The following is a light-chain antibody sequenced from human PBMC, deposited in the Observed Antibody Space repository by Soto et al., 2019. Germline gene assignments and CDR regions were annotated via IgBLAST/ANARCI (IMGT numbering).Light chain of an antibody. V-gene: IGKV3-11*01. CDR2: DAS. CDR3: QQRLHWPIT. Sequence: EIVLTQSPATLSLSPGDRVTRSCRASQTVGRYLSWYQHSPGQGPRLLVYDASNRATGIPARFSGSGSETDFTLTIISLDPEDFAVYYCQQRLHWPITFGQGTRLEIK. CDR1: QTVGRY. J-gene: IGKJ5*01.